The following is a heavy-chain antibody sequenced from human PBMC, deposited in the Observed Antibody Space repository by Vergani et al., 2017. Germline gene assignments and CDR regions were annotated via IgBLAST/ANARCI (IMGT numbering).Heavy chain of an antibody. CDR1: GFTFSDYY. D-gene: IGHD6-19*01. V-gene: IGHV3-11*06. CDR2: ISSSSSYT. J-gene: IGHJ6*02. CDR3: AREEIAVAGAGYYGMDV. Sequence: QVQLVESGGGLVKPGGSLRLSCAASGFTFSDYYMSWIRQAPGKGLEWVSYISSSSSYTNYADSVKGRFTISRDTAKNSLYLQMNSLRAEDTAVYYCAREEIAVAGAGYYGMDVWGQGTTVTVSS.